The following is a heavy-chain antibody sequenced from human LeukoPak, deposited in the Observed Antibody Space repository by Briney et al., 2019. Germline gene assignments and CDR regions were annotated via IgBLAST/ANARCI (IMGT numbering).Heavy chain of an antibody. D-gene: IGHD6-6*01. CDR1: GFTFSSYG. J-gene: IGHJ4*02. CDR3: ARDSGSSPRFDY. V-gene: IGHV3-33*01. CDR2: IWYDGSNK. Sequence: GGSLRLSCAASGFTFSSYGMHWVRQASGKGLEWVAVIWYDGSNKYYADSVKGRFTISRDNSKNTLYLQMNSLRAEDTAVYYCARDSGSSPRFDYWGQGTLVTVSS.